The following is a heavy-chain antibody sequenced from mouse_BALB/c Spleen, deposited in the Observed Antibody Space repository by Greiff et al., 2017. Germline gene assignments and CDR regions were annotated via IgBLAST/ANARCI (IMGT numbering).Heavy chain of an antibody. J-gene: IGHJ2*01. CDR3: AREGMIRSYFDY. V-gene: IGHV1S137*01. CDR1: GYTFTDYA. D-gene: IGHD2-4*01. CDR2: ISTYYGDA. Sequence: QVQLKESGAELVRPGVSVKISCKGSGYTFTDYAMHWVKQSHAKSLEWIGVISTYYGDASYNQKFKGKATMTVDKSSSTAYMELARLTSEDSAIYYCAREGMIRSYFDYWGQGTTLTVSS.